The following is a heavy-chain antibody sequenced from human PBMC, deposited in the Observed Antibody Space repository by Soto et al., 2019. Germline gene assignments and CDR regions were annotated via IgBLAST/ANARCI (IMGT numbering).Heavy chain of an antibody. CDR3: TKVSPQWLVHDY. J-gene: IGHJ4*02. CDR2: IHFGGNT. D-gene: IGHD6-19*01. Sequence: GGSLRLSCAASGFTVSGDYVSWVRQAPGKGLECVSVIHFGGNTYYADSVKGRFTVSRDNSKNTLYLQMNSLRVEDTAIYFCTKVSPQWLVHDYWGQGTLVTVSS. V-gene: IGHV3-53*01. CDR1: GFTVSGDY.